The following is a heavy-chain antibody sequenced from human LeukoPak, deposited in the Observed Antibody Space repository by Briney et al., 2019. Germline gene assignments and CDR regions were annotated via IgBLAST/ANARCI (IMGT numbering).Heavy chain of an antibody. CDR1: GVSTTNGIYY. V-gene: IGHV4-39*01. CDR2: VHNVGST. D-gene: IGHD6-6*01. Sequence: SETLSLTCTVSGVSTTNGIYYWAWIRQSPGKGLEWIGSVHNVGSTYYNLSLRSRVTMSIDTSKNQFSLRLNSVTAADTAVYYCARQGSSSSSGVQLDTFDYWGQGTLVTVSS. CDR3: ARQGSSSSSGVQLDTFDY. J-gene: IGHJ4*02.